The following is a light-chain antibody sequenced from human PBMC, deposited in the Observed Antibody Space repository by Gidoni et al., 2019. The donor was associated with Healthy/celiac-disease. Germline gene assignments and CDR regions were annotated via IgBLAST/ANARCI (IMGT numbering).Light chain of an antibody. CDR2: GAS. CDR1: QRVSSSY. V-gene: IGKV3-20*01. Sequence: ELVLTQSPGTLSLSPGERATPSCRASQRVSSSYLAWYQQKPGQAPRLLIYGASRRATGIPDRFSGSGSGTDFTLTISRLEPEDFAVYYCQQYGSSPQTFGQGTKVEIK. J-gene: IGKJ1*01. CDR3: QQYGSSPQT.